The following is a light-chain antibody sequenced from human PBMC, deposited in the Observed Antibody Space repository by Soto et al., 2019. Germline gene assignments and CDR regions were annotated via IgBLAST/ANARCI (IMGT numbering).Light chain of an antibody. V-gene: IGLV2-11*01. CDR3: CSYAGSPRYV. J-gene: IGLJ1*01. Sequence: QSALTQPRSVSGSPGQSVTISCTGTSSDVGGYNYVSWYQQHPGKAPKVIIYDVSERPSGVPDRFSGSKSGNTASLTISGLQADDEADYYCCSYAGSPRYVLGTGTKLTVL. CDR1: SSDVGGYNY. CDR2: DVS.